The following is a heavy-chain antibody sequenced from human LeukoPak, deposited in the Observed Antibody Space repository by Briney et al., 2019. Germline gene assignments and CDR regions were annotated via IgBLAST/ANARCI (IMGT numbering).Heavy chain of an antibody. CDR2: IIPILGIA. CDR1: GGTFSSYT. V-gene: IGHV1-69*02. J-gene: IGHJ5*02. D-gene: IGHD3-22*01. Sequence: SVKVSCKASGGTFSSYTISWVRQAPGQGLEWMGRIIPILGIANYAQKFQGRVTIIADKSTSTAYMELSSLRSEDTAVYYCARVGYDSSGYSNRNNWFDPWGQGTLVTVSS. CDR3: ARVGYDSSGYSNRNNWFDP.